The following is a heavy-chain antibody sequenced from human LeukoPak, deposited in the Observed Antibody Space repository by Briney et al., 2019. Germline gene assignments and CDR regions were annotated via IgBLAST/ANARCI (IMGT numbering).Heavy chain of an antibody. CDR1: GYTFTGYY. Sequence: ASVKVSCKASGYTFTGYYTHWVRQAPGQGLEWMGWINPNSGGTNYAQKFQGRVTITADKSTSTAYMELSSLRSEDTAVYYCARDGTWSQGTLVTVSS. CDR3: ARDGT. J-gene: IGHJ5*02. CDR2: INPNSGGT. D-gene: IGHD1-1*01. V-gene: IGHV1-2*02.